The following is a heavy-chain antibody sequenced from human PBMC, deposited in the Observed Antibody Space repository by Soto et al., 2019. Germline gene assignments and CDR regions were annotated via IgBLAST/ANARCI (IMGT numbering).Heavy chain of an antibody. D-gene: IGHD1-26*01. CDR2: IIPVLGVA. CDR3: ARSGSYENWFDP. CDR1: GGTFSIYT. J-gene: IGHJ5*02. Sequence: QVQLVQSGAEVKKPGSSVKVSCKASGGTFSIYTITWVRQVPGQGLEWMGRIIPVLGVANYAQRFQGRVALTADNSTSTTYMELSSLRSEDTGVYYCARSGSYENWFDPWGQGTLVTVSS. V-gene: IGHV1-69*02.